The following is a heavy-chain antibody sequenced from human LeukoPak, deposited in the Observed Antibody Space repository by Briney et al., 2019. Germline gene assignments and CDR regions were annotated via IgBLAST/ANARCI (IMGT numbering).Heavy chain of an antibody. V-gene: IGHV3-66*01. CDR2: IFTAGST. Sequence: GGSLRLSCAASGFTVSSNYMSWVRQAPGKGLEWVSVIFTAGSTFYADSVKGRFNISRDNSKNTLYLQMNSLRAEDTAVYYCARADSGSLLPFDYWGQGTLVTVSS. CDR3: ARADSGSLLPFDY. CDR1: GFTVSSNY. D-gene: IGHD1-26*01. J-gene: IGHJ4*02.